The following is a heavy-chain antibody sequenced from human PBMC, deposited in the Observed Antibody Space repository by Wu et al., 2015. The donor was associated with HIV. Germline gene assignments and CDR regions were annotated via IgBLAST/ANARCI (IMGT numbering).Heavy chain of an antibody. J-gene: IGHJ6*02. CDR1: GGTFSSYA. CDR3: ARNVVPAAAPLYYGMDV. D-gene: IGHD2-2*01. Sequence: QVQLVQSGAEVKKPGSSVKVSCKASGGTFSSYAISWVRQAPGQGLEWMGGIIPIFGTANYAQKFQGRVTITTDEFTSTAYMELSSLRSEDTAVYYCARNVVPAAAPLYYGMDVWGQGTTVTVSS. V-gene: IGHV1-69*05. CDR2: IIPIFGTA.